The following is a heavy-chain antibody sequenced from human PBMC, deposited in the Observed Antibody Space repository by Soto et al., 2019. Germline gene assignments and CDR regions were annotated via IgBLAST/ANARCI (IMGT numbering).Heavy chain of an antibody. D-gene: IGHD2-8*01. CDR1: GFTFSSYG. CDR3: AKGKGGGIVLS. V-gene: IGHV3-30*18. CDR2: ISYDGSNK. Sequence: QVQLVESGGGMVQPGRSLRLSCAASGFTFSSYGMHWVRQAPGKGLEWVAVISYDGSNKYYADSVKGRFTISRDNSKNTLYLQMDSLRAEDTAVYYCAKGKGGGIVLSWGQGNLVTVSS. J-gene: IGHJ4*02.